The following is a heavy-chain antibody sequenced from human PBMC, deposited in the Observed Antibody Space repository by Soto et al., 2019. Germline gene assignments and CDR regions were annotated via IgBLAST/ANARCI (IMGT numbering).Heavy chain of an antibody. D-gene: IGHD3-3*01. J-gene: IGHJ6*02. V-gene: IGHV4-39*01. Sequence: PSETVSLTCTVSGGSISSSSYYWGWIRQPPGKGLEWIGSIYYSGSTYYNPSLKSRVTISVDTSKNQFSLKLSSVTAADTAVYYCASHRTEGFTIFGVAPYPLNAYGMDVWGQGTTVTVSS. CDR3: ASHRTEGFTIFGVAPYPLNAYGMDV. CDR1: GGSISSSSYY. CDR2: IYYSGST.